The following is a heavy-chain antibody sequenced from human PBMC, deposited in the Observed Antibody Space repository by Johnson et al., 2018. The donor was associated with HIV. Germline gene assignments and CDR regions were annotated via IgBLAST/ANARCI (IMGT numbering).Heavy chain of an antibody. CDR3: ATIPPHYYASIGFSYSRTRHAFVI. CDR2: INWNGGST. D-gene: IGHD3-22*01. Sequence: MLLVESGGGLVQPGGSLRLSCAASGFTFDDYGMSWVRQAPGKGLEWVSGINWNGGSTGYADSVKGRFTISRDNAKNSLYLQMNSLRAEDTALYYCATIPPHYYASIGFSYSRTRHAFVIWGQGTMVTVSS. CDR1: GFTFDDYG. J-gene: IGHJ3*02. V-gene: IGHV3-20*04.